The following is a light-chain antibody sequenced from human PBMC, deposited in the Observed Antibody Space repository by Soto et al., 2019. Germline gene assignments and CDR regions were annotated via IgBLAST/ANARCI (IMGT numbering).Light chain of an antibody. Sequence: QSALTQPVSVSGSPGQSITISCTGTSSDVGGYNYVSWYQQHPGKAPKLMIYDVSNRPSGVSNRFSGSKSGNTASLTISGLQAEDEADYYCSSYTSSTGVFGTGTKLTVL. CDR3: SSYTSSTGV. CDR2: DVS. V-gene: IGLV2-14*01. CDR1: SSDVGGYNY. J-gene: IGLJ1*01.